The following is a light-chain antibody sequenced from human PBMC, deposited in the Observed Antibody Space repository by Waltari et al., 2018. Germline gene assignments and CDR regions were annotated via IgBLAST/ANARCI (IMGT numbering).Light chain of an antibody. CDR3: QQYNNWPPPYA. V-gene: IGKV3-15*01. J-gene: IGKJ2*01. Sequence: EIVMTQSPATLSMSPGERATLSCRASQSISTNLAWYQQRPGQAPRLLIYDTSTRATGIPVKFSGSGSGTEFTLTIIDLQPEDFAVYYCQQYNNWPPPYAFGQGTKLEIK. CDR2: DTS. CDR1: QSISTN.